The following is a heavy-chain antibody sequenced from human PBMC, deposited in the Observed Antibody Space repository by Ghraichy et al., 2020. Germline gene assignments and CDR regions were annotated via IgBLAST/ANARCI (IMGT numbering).Heavy chain of an antibody. CDR2: IHQSGST. J-gene: IGHJ5*02. V-gene: IGHV4-39*02. D-gene: IGHD1-7*01. Sequence: TLSLTCTVSGDSISSSNFYWGWIRQPPGKGLEWIGSIHQSGSTYSNPSLKSRATVSVDMSKNQFSLRLSSVTAADTAVYYCARERLQLQDVGWDNWFDPWGQGALVTVSS. CDR1: GDSISSSNFY. CDR3: ARERLQLQDVGWDNWFDP.